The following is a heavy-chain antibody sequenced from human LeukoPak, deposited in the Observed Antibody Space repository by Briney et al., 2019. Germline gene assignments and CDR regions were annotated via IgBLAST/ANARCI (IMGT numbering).Heavy chain of an antibody. CDR3: ARIGGSYYFSGGPFDY. CDR2: IIPIFGTA. Sequence: SVTVSCKASGGTFSSYAISWVRQAPGQGLEWMGGIIPIFGTANYAQKFQGRVTITADESTSTAYMELSSLRSEDTAVYYCARIGGSYYFSGGPFDYWGQGTLVTVSS. V-gene: IGHV1-69*13. J-gene: IGHJ4*02. CDR1: GGTFSSYA. D-gene: IGHD1-26*01.